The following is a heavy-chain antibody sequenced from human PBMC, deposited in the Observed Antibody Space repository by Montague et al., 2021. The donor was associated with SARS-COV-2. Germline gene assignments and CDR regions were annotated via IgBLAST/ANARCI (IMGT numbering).Heavy chain of an antibody. D-gene: IGHD3-10*01. Sequence: CAISGDSVSSNSVSWDWHRQSPSRGLEWLGRTYYRSKWSNEYALSVKSRITITPDTSKNQLSLQLTSVTPEDTAVYYYTRAVWGVQDYWGQGSLVTVSS. V-gene: IGHV6-1*01. CDR3: TRAVWGVQDY. CDR2: TYYRSKWSN. J-gene: IGHJ4*02. CDR1: GDSVSSNSVS.